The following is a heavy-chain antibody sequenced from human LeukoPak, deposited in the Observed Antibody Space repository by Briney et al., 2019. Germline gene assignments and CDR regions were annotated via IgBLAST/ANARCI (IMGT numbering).Heavy chain of an antibody. CDR3: ARDEGTDYFDY. Sequence: PGGPLRLSCAASGFTFSSYEMNWVRQAPGKGLEWVSYISSSGSTIYYADSVKGRFTISRDNAKNSLYLQMNSLRAEDTAVYYCARDEGTDYFDYWGQGTPVTVSS. J-gene: IGHJ4*02. CDR1: GFTFSSYE. CDR2: ISSSGSTI. V-gene: IGHV3-48*03.